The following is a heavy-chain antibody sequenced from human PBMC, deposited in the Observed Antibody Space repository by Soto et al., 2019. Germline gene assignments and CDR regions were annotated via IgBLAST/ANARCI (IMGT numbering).Heavy chain of an antibody. J-gene: IGHJ6*02. Sequence: QVQLVQSGAEVKKPGASVKVSCKASGYTFTSYYMHWVRQAPGQGLEWMGIINPAGGDTTYAHKFQGRIIMTRDTSTRTVHMELSGLMSDDTAVYYCARMEGYLLGVDHYYNGMDVWGQGTSVTVSS. CDR2: INPAGGDT. CDR3: ARMEGYLLGVDHYYNGMDV. D-gene: IGHD3-3*01. V-gene: IGHV1-46*01. CDR1: GYTFTSYY.